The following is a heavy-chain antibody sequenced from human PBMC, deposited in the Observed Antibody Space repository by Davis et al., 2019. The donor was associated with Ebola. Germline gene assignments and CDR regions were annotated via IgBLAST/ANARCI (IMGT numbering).Heavy chain of an antibody. Sequence: MPSETLSLTCAVSGDSISSSNWWSWVRQPPGKGLEWIGEINHSGSTNYNPSLKSRVTISVDTSKNQFSLKLSSVTAADTAVYYCARGLRFTMVQGVLYYYYGMDVWGQGTTVTVSS. J-gene: IGHJ6*02. CDR1: GDSISSSNW. CDR3: ARGLRFTMVQGVLYYYYGMDV. CDR2: INHSGST. D-gene: IGHD3-10*01. V-gene: IGHV4-4*02.